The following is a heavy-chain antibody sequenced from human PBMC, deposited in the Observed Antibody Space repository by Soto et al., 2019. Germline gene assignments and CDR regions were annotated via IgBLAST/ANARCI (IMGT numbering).Heavy chain of an antibody. CDR2: IKSKTDGGTT. V-gene: IGHV3-15*05. CDR1: GFTFSNAW. J-gene: IGHJ5*02. CDR3: VKVSTFYDILTGYYSTNFFDP. D-gene: IGHD3-9*01. Sequence: TGGSLRLSCAASGFTFSNAWMSWVRQAPGKGLEWVGRIKSKTDGGTTDYAAPVKGRFTISRDNSKNTLYLQMNSLRPEDTAVYYCVKVSTFYDILTGYYSTNFFDPWGQGTLVTVSS.